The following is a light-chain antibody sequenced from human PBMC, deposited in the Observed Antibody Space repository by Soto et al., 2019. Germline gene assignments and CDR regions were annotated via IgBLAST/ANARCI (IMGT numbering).Light chain of an antibody. Sequence: DIQMTQSPSTLSASVGDRVTITCRTSQSINSDLNWYQQKPGEAPKLLIFVTSNLQSGVPSRFSGSASGTEFTLTISSLQPEDFATYYCLQHNTYVWTFGQGTKVDI. CDR2: VTS. J-gene: IGKJ1*01. V-gene: IGKV1-17*01. CDR3: LQHNTYVWT. CDR1: QSINSD.